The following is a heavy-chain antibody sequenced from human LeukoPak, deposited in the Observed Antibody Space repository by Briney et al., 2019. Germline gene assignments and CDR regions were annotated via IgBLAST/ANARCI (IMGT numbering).Heavy chain of an antibody. Sequence: ASVKVSCKASGYTITSYYMHWVRQAPGQGLEWMGIINPSGGSTSYAQKFQGRVTMTRDTSTSTVYMELSSLRSEDTSVYYCARATPGITMIELGWFQHWGQGTLVTVSS. CDR3: ARATPGITMIELGWFQH. CDR2: INPSGGST. D-gene: IGHD3-22*01. V-gene: IGHV1-46*01. J-gene: IGHJ1*01. CDR1: GYTITSYY.